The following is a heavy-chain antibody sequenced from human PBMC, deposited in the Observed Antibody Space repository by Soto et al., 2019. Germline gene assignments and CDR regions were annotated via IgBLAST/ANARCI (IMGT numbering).Heavy chain of an antibody. CDR3: ARDSGSYPGLIWFDP. Sequence: ASVKVSCKASGYTFTSYAMHWVRQAPGQRLEWMGWINAGNGNTKYSQKFQGRVTITRDTSASTAYMELSSLRSEDTAVDYCARDSGSYPGLIWFDPWGQGTLVTVSS. J-gene: IGHJ5*02. CDR2: INAGNGNT. CDR1: GYTFTSYA. V-gene: IGHV1-3*01. D-gene: IGHD1-26*01.